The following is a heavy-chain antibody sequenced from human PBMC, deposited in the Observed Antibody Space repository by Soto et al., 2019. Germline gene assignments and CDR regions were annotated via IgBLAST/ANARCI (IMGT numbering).Heavy chain of an antibody. Sequence: QVQLQESGPGLVKPSETLSLTCTVSGGSIYRSGYYWGWIRQPPGRGLEWIGNIDYNGVTYSNPSLKSRVTISRDTSKNQFSLKLTSVTAADTALYYCGKVLVGATGHTESDSWGPGTLVAVSS. CDR1: GGSIYRSGYY. D-gene: IGHD2-15*01. V-gene: IGHV4-39*01. CDR2: IDYNGVT. J-gene: IGHJ4*02. CDR3: GKVLVGATGHTESDS.